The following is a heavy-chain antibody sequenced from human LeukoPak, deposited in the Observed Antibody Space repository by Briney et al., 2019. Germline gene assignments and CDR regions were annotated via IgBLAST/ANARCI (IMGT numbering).Heavy chain of an antibody. CDR2: IYYSGST. V-gene: IGHV4-59*12. D-gene: IGHD5-18*01. Sequence: ASETLSLTCTVSGGSISSYYWSWIRQPPGKGLEWIGYIYYSGSTNYNPSLKSRVTISVDTSKNQFSLKLSSVTAADTAVYYCARGTAMAYFDYWGQGTLVTVPS. CDR1: GGSISSYY. J-gene: IGHJ4*02. CDR3: ARGTAMAYFDY.